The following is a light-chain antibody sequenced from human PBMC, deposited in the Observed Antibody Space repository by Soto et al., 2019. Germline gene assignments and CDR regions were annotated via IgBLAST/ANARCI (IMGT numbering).Light chain of an antibody. J-gene: IGLJ2*01. CDR3: SSYTSSSTPVV. CDR1: KLGDKY. V-gene: IGLV3-1*01. CDR2: QDS. Sequence: SYELTQPPSVSVSPGQTASITCSGDKLGDKYACWYQQKPGQSPVLVIYQDSKRPSGIPERFSGSNSGNTASLTISGLQAEDEADYYCSSYTSSSTPVVFGGGTKLTVL.